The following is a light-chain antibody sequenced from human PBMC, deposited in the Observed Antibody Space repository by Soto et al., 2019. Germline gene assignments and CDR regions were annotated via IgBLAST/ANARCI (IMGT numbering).Light chain of an antibody. CDR1: RGISSY. J-gene: IGKJ5*01. CDR3: QQLNSY. CDR2: AAS. V-gene: IGKV1-8*01. Sequence: AIRMTQSPSSLSASTGDRVTITCRASRGISSYLAWYQQKPGKAPKLLIYAASTLQSGVPSRFSGSGSGTEFTLTISSLQPEDFATYYCQQLNSYFGQGTRLEIK.